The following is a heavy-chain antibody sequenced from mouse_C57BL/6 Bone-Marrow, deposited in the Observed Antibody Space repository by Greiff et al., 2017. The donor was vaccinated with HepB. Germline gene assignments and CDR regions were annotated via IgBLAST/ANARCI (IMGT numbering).Heavy chain of an antibody. D-gene: IGHD3-2*02. Sequence: EVQVVESGGGLVKPGGSLKLSCAASGFTFSSYAMSWVRQIPEKRLEWVATISDGGSYTYYPDNVKGRFTISRDNAKNNLYLQMSHLKSEDTAMYYCARDKDSSGYEYFDYWGQGTTLTVSS. CDR1: GFTFSSYA. CDR3: ARDKDSSGYEYFDY. V-gene: IGHV5-4*01. CDR2: ISDGGSYT. J-gene: IGHJ2*01.